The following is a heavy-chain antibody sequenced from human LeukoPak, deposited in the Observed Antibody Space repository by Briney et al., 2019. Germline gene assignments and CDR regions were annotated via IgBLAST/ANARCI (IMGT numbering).Heavy chain of an antibody. CDR1: GGSFSGYY. Sequence: SETLSLTCAVYGGSFSGYYWSWIRQPPGKGLEWIGEINHSGSTNYSPSLKSRLTISVDTSNNQFSLRLSSVTAADTAVYYCARNGYYFDYWGQGTLVTVSS. J-gene: IGHJ4*02. CDR2: INHSGST. CDR3: ARNGYYFDY. V-gene: IGHV4-34*01. D-gene: IGHD1-14*01.